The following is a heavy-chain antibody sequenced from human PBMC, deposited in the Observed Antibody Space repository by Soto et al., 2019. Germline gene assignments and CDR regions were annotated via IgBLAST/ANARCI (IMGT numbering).Heavy chain of an antibody. CDR3: ARGLSLNWFDP. D-gene: IGHD2-8*01. V-gene: IGHV3-30-3*01. Sequence: AGGSLRLSCAASGFTFSSYAMHWVRQAPGKGLEWVAVISYDGSNKYYADSVKGRFTISRDNSKNTLYLQMNSLRAEDTAVYYCARGLSLNWFDPWGQGTLVTVSS. CDR1: GFTFSSYA. CDR2: ISYDGSNK. J-gene: IGHJ5*02.